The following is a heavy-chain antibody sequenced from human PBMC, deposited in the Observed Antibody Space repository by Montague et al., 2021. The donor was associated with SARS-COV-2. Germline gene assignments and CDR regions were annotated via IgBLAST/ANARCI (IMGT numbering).Heavy chain of an antibody. Sequence: SETLSLTCTVSGGSISTSNYYWGWIRQPPGKGLEWIGNLHSSGSTYKPSLLKRRGIISIDTSKNKSSLKLCSVTAADTAVYYCARDDMRLQGVTKGMDVWGQGTTVTVSS. J-gene: IGHJ6*02. CDR2: LHSSGST. CDR3: ARDDMRLQGVTKGMDV. D-gene: IGHD3-10*01. V-gene: IGHV4-39*07. CDR1: GGSISTSNYY.